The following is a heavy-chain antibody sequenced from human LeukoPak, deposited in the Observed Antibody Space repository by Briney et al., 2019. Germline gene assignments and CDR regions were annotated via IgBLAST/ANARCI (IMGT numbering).Heavy chain of an antibody. CDR2: INAGNGNT. J-gene: IGHJ4*02. D-gene: IGHD2-15*01. CDR3: ARDPCSGGSCYSRFTRSAYFDY. V-gene: IGHV1-3*01. CDR1: GYTFTSYA. Sequence: GASVKVSCKASGYTFTSYAMHWVRQAPGQRLEWMGWINAGNGNTKYSQKFQGRVTITRDTSASTAYMELSSLRSEDTAVYYCARDPCSGGSCYSRFTRSAYFDYWGQGTLVTVSS.